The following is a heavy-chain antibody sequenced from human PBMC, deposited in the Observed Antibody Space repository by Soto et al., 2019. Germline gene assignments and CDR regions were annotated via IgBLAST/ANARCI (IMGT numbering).Heavy chain of an antibody. D-gene: IGHD5-12*01. J-gene: IGHJ6*03. CDR1: GFTFSSYA. CDR2: ISGSGGST. Sequence: GGSLRLSCAASGFTFSSYAMSWVRQAPGKGLEWVSAISGSGGSTYYADSVKGRFTISRDNSKNTLYLQMNSLRAEDTAVYYCAKIENPGRWMGYYYYMDVWGKGTTVTVSS. V-gene: IGHV3-23*01. CDR3: AKIENPGRWMGYYYYMDV.